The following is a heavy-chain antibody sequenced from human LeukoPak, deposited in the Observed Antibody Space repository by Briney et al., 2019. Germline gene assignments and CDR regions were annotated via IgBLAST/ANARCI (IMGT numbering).Heavy chain of an antibody. CDR1: GFTFSSYS. V-gene: IGHV3-21*01. CDR3: AKEPQIITYYYYMDV. CDR2: ISSSSSYI. J-gene: IGHJ6*03. D-gene: IGHD3-10*01. Sequence: PGGSLRLSCAASGFTFSSYSMNWVRQAPGKGLEWVSSISSSSSYIYYADSVKGRFTISRDNSKNTLYLQMNSLRAEDTAVYYCAKEPQIITYYYYMDVWGKGTTVTVSS.